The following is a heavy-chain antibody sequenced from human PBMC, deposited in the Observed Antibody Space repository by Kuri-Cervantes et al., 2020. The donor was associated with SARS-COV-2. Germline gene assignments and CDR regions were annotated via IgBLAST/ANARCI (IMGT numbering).Heavy chain of an antibody. D-gene: IGHD3-3*01. CDR3: ARNSDSGFLEWLFHTPTYYYYMDV. Sequence: ASVKVSCKVSGYTLTELSMHWVRQAPGQGLEWMGIINPSGGSTSYAQKFQGRVTMTRDTSTSTVYMELSSLRSEDTAVYYCARNSDSGFLEWLFHTPTYYYYMDVWGKGTTVTVSS. CDR1: GYTLTELS. J-gene: IGHJ6*03. V-gene: IGHV1-46*03. CDR2: INPSGGST.